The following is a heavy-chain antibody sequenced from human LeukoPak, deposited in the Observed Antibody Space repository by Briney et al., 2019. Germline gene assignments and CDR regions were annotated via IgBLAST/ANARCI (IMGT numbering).Heavy chain of an antibody. Sequence: GGSLRLSCAASGFTFSSYAMHWVRQAPGKGLEWVAVISYDGSNKYYADSVKGRFTISRDNSKNTLYLQMNSLRAEDTAVYYCAKDRHYRGSYDYWGQGTLVTVSS. J-gene: IGHJ4*02. CDR2: ISYDGSNK. V-gene: IGHV3-30-3*01. D-gene: IGHD1-26*01. CDR1: GFTFSSYA. CDR3: AKDRHYRGSYDY.